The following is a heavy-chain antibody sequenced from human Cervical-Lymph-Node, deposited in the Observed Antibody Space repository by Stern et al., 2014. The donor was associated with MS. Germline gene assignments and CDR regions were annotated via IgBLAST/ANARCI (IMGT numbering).Heavy chain of an antibody. J-gene: IGHJ6*02. D-gene: IGHD4-23*01. CDR1: GFTFSSYG. V-gene: IGHV3-33*01. CDR2: IWYDGSNK. Sequence: QVQLVESGGGVVQPGRSLRLSCAASGFTFSSYGMHWVRQAPGKGLEWVAVIWYDGSNKYYADSVKGRFTISRDNSKNTLYLQMNSLRAEDTAVYYCARDKYGGNWVGLYYYGMDVWGQGTTVTVSS. CDR3: ARDKYGGNWVGLYYYGMDV.